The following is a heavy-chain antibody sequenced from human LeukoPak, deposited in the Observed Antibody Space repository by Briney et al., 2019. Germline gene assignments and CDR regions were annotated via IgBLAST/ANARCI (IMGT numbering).Heavy chain of an antibody. Sequence: GGSLRLSCAASGFTFDDYAMHWVRQAPGKGLEWVSGISWNSGNIDYGDSVKGRFTISRDNAKNSLYLQMNSLRAEDTALYYCARDGITFGGGTSFDYWGQGTLVTVSS. CDR2: ISWNSGNI. D-gene: IGHD3-16*01. J-gene: IGHJ4*02. CDR3: ARDGITFGGGTSFDY. CDR1: GFTFDDYA. V-gene: IGHV3-9*01.